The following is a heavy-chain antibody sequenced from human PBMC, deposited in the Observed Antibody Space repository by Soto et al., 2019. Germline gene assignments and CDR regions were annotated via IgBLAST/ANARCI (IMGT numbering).Heavy chain of an antibody. Sequence: PSETLSLTCTVSGGYISSSSYYWSWIRQPPGKGLEWIGYIYYSGSTYYNPSLKSRVTISVDTSKNQFSLKLSSVTAADTAVYYCARDAYCGGDRYSYGMDVWGQGTTDTDS. CDR1: GGYISSSSYY. D-gene: IGHD2-21*02. CDR2: IYYSGST. V-gene: IGHV4-30-4*01. J-gene: IGHJ6*02. CDR3: ARDAYCGGDRYSYGMDV.